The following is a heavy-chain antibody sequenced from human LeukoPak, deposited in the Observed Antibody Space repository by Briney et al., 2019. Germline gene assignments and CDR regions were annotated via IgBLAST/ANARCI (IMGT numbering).Heavy chain of an antibody. CDR2: MSGSGASI. V-gene: IGHV3-23*01. D-gene: IGHD3-9*01. J-gene: IGHJ4*02. CDR1: GFAFSTCS. CDR3: AKDMSDILTGYALDY. Sequence: GGSLRLSCAASGFAFSTCSMTWVRQAPGKGLEWVSSMSGSGASIYYADSVKGRFTVSRDNSKNTLYLQMNSLRAEDTALYYCAKDMSDILTGYALDYWGQGTLVTVSS.